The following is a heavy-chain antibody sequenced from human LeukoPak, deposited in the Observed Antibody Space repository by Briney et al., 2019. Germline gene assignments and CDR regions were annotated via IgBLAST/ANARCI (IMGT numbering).Heavy chain of an antibody. CDR3: ARLAPAFPWVYFDY. CDR2: IYHSGST. J-gene: IGHJ4*02. CDR1: GYSISSGYY. D-gene: IGHD1-26*01. Sequence: SETLSLTCTVSGYSISSGYYWGWIRQPPGKGLEWIGSIYHSGSTYYNPSLKSRVTISVDTSKNQFSLKLSSVTAADTAVYYCARLAPAFPWVYFDYWGQGTLVTVSS. V-gene: IGHV4-38-2*02.